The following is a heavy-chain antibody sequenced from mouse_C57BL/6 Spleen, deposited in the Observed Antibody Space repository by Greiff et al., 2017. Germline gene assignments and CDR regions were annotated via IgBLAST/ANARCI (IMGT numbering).Heavy chain of an antibody. Sequence: EVKLMESGPELVKPGASVKISCKASGYSFTDYNMNWVKQSNGKSLEWIGVINPNYGTTSYNQKFKGKATLTVDQSSSTAYMQLNSLTSEDSAVYYCAGGGNHERAMDYWGQGTSVTVSS. CDR1: GYSFTDYN. CDR2: INPNYGTT. D-gene: IGHD1-1*02. J-gene: IGHJ4*01. CDR3: AGGGNHERAMDY. V-gene: IGHV1-39*01.